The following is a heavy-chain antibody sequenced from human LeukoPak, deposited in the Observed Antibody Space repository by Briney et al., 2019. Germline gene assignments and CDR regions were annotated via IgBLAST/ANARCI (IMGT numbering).Heavy chain of an antibody. CDR3: AKLSFGDYVA. J-gene: IGHJ5*02. Sequence: GGSLRLSCATSGFVFSKNGVHWVRQAPGKGLEWVAFIRHDESNKYYADSVKGRFTTSRDNSKNTLSLQMNSLRPDDTAVYYCAKLSFGDYVAWGQGAPVIVSS. D-gene: IGHD4-17*01. CDR1: GFVFSKNG. CDR2: IRHDESNK. V-gene: IGHV3-30*02.